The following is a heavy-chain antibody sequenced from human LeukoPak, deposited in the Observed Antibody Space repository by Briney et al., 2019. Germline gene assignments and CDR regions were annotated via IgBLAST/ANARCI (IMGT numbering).Heavy chain of an antibody. D-gene: IGHD3-22*01. CDR1: GDSIKTSSYY. CDR3: AGHYSSGYELDVDY. Sequence: PSETLSLTCTVSGDSIKTSSYYWGWIRQPPGKGLEWIGSVYYSGSTYYNPSLKSRLTISVDTSKNQFSLNLSSVTAADTAVYFCAGHYSSGYELDVDYWGQGTLVTVSS. CDR2: VYYSGST. J-gene: IGHJ4*02. V-gene: IGHV4-39*01.